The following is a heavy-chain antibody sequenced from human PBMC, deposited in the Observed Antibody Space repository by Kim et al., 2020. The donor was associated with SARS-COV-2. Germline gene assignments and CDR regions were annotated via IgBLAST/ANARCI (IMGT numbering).Heavy chain of an antibody. V-gene: IGHV4-39*07. D-gene: IGHD6-6*01. CDR2: IYYSGST. Sequence: SETLSLTCTVSGGSISSSSNYWGWLRQPPGKGLEWIGSIYYSGSTYYNPSLKSRATISVDTSNNQFSLTLSPVTAAATAVYYCAGDLGLSSSGKDYYYGMDVWGQGTTVTVSS. J-gene: IGHJ6*02. CDR3: AGDLGLSSSGKDYYYGMDV. CDR1: GGSISSSSNY.